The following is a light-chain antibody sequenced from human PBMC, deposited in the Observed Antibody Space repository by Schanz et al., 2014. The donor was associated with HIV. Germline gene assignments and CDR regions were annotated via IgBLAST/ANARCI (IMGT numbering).Light chain of an antibody. CDR2: AAF. J-gene: IGKJ1*01. CDR3: QQSYSSPQT. Sequence: DIQMTQSPSSLSASVGDRVTITCRASQSIARYLNWYQQRPGKAPKLLMHAAFSLQSGVPSRFSGSGSGTDFTLNISSLQPEDFATYYCQQSYSSPQTFGQGTRVEIK. V-gene: IGKV1-39*01. CDR1: QSIARY.